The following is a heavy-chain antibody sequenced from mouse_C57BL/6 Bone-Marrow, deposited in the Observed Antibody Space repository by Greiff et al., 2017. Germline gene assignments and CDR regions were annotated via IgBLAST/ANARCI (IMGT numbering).Heavy chain of an antibody. J-gene: IGHJ1*03. Sequence: QVQLQQPGAELVMPGASVKLSCKASGYTFTSYWMHWVKQRPGQGLEWIGEIDPSDSYTNYNQKFKGKSTLTVDKSSSTAYMQLSSLTSEDSAVYYCARRDYGSSLGYWYFDVWGTGTTVTVSS. CDR1: GYTFTSYW. CDR2: IDPSDSYT. V-gene: IGHV1-69*01. D-gene: IGHD1-1*01. CDR3: ARRDYGSSLGYWYFDV.